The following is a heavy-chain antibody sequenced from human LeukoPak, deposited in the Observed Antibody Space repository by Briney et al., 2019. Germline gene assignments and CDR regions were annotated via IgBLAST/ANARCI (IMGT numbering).Heavy chain of an antibody. CDR1: GFTFSSYA. CDR3: AKNVGRGVFYYFDY. D-gene: IGHD3-10*01. CDR2: ISGSGGST. Sequence: QTGVSLRLSCAASGFTFSSYAMSWVRQDPGKGLEWVSAISGSGGSTYYADSVKGRFTISRDNSKNTLYLQMNSLRAEDTAVYYCAKNVGRGVFYYFDYWGQGTLVTVSS. V-gene: IGHV3-23*01. J-gene: IGHJ4*02.